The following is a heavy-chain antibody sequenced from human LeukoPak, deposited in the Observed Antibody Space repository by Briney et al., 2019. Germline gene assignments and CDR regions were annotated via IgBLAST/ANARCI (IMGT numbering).Heavy chain of an antibody. CDR3: ARVNGGSYFFYYGMDV. V-gene: IGHV4-39*07. J-gene: IGHJ6*02. CDR2: MYYTGTT. D-gene: IGHD1-26*01. Sequence: PGGSLRLSCAASGFTFSSYAMSWVRQPPGRGLEWIGNMYYTGTTYYNPSLKSRVIISVDTSKNQFSLKLSSVTAADTAVYYCARVNGGSYFFYYGMDVWGQGTTVTVSS. CDR1: GFTFSSYA.